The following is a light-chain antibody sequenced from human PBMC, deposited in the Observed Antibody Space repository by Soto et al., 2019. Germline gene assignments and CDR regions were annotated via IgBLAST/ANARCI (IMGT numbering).Light chain of an antibody. CDR3: QQRSNWPLLT. V-gene: IGKV3-11*01. Sequence: EIVLTQSPATLSLSPGERATLSCRASQDVRTYLAWYQQKPGQAPRLLIFDASNRATGIPARFSGSGSGTDFTLTISSLEPEDFAVYYCQQRSNWPLLTFGGGTKVEIK. J-gene: IGKJ4*01. CDR2: DAS. CDR1: QDVRTY.